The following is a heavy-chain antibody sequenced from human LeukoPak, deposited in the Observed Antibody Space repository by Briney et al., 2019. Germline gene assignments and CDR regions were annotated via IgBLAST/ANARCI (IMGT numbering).Heavy chain of an antibody. V-gene: IGHV4-4*07. D-gene: IGHD2-2*01. CDR3: ARDRDIVVVPAATGWFDP. CDR1: GGSIGSYY. Sequence: ETLSLTCTVSGGSIGSYYWSWIRQPAGKGLEWIGRIYTSGSTNYNPSLKSRVTMSVDTSKNQFSLKLSSVTAADTAVYYCARDRDIVVVPAATGWFDPWGQGTLVTVSS. J-gene: IGHJ5*02. CDR2: IYTSGST.